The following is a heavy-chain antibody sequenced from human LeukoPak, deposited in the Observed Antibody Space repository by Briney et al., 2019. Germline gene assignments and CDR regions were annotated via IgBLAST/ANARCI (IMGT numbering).Heavy chain of an antibody. Sequence: ASVKVPCKASGYTFTSYDINWVRQATGQGLEWMGWMNPNSGNTGYAQKFQGRVTMTRNTSISTAYMELSSLRSEDTAVYYCARGTTYCSSTSCYHYYYMDVWGKGTTVTVSS. CDR3: ARGTTYCSSTSCYHYYYMDV. CDR1: GYTFTSYD. D-gene: IGHD2-2*01. V-gene: IGHV1-8*01. CDR2: MNPNSGNT. J-gene: IGHJ6*03.